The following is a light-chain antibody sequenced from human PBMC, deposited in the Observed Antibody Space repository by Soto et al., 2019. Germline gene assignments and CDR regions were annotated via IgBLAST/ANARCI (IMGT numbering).Light chain of an antibody. CDR1: QSVSNSY. Sequence: EIVVTQSPGTLSLSPRERATLSGRASQSVSNSYLAWYQQKPGQAPRLLICGASSRATGIPDSFSGSGSVTDFTLTISRLEPEDVSVYYCYQYDSSPVTLGQGTK. CDR3: YQYDSSPVT. CDR2: GAS. J-gene: IGKJ1*01. V-gene: IGKV3-20*01.